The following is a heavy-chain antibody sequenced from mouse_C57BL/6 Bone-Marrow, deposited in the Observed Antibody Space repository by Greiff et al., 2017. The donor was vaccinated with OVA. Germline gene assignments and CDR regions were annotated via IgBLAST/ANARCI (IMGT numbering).Heavy chain of an antibody. CDR2: ISACGSYT. D-gene: IGHD2-5*01. V-gene: IGHV5-4*01. CDR3: ARDQSNSAGFAY. J-gene: IGHJ3*01. CDR1: GFTFSSYA. Sequence: EVQGVESGGGLVKPGGSLKLSCAASGFTFSSYAMSWVRQTPEKRLEWVATISACGSYTYYPDNVKGRFTISRDNAKNNLYLQMSHLKSEDTAMYYCARDQSNSAGFAYGGQGTLVTVSA.